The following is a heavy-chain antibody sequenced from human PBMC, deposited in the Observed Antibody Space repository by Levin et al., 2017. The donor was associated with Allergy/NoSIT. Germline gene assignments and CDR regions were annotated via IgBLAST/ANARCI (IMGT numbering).Heavy chain of an antibody. Sequence: GGSLRLSCAASGFTFSSYGMHWVRQAPGKGLEWVAVISYDGSNKYYADSVKGRFTISRDNSKNTLYLQMNSLRAEDTAVYYCAKDIGQQLEYYYYGMDVWGQGTTVTVSS. CDR3: AKDIGQQLEYYYYGMDV. V-gene: IGHV3-30*18. CDR1: GFTFSSYG. CDR2: ISYDGSNK. J-gene: IGHJ6*02. D-gene: IGHD6-13*01.